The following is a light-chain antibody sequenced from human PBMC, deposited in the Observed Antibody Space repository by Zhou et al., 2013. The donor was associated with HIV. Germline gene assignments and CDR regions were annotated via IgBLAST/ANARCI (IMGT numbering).Light chain of an antibody. CDR2: KAS. V-gene: IGKV1-5*03. CDR3: QQCNSYSLT. CDR1: QSINHW. Sequence: DIQMTQSPSTLSASVGARVTITCRATQSINHWLAWYQQKPGQAPKLLIYKASYLESGVPSRFSGSGSATEFTLTISSLQPDDFAIYYCQQCNSYSLTFGGGTKVEIK. J-gene: IGKJ4*01.